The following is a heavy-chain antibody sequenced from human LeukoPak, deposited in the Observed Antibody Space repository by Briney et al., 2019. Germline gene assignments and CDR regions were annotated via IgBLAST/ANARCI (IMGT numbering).Heavy chain of an antibody. CDR3: ARASAAGNFDY. CDR1: GGSFSGYY. D-gene: IGHD6-13*01. V-gene: IGHV4-34*01. CDR2: INHSGST. J-gene: IGHJ4*02. Sequence: SETLSLTCAVYGGSFSGYYWSWIRQPPGKGLEWIGEINHSGSTNYNPSLKSRVTISVDTSRNQFSLKLSSVTAADTAVYYCARASAAGNFDYWGQGTLVTVSS.